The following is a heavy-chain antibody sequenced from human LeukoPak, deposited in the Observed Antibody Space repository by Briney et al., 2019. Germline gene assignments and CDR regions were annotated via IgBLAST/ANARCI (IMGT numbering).Heavy chain of an antibody. CDR1: GYTFTSYY. CDR3: ARDGQYYYDSSGYYYVDY. J-gene: IGHJ4*02. D-gene: IGHD3-22*01. V-gene: IGHV1-46*01. Sequence: GASVKVSCKASGYTFTSYYMHWVRQAPGQGLEWMGIINPSGGSTSYAQKFQGRVTMTRDMSTSTVYMELSSLRSEDTAVYYCARDGQYYYDSSGYYYVDYWAREPWSPSPQ. CDR2: INPSGGST.